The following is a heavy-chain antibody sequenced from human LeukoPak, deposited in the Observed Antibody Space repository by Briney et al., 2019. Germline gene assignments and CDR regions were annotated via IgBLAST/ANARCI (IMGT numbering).Heavy chain of an antibody. Sequence: SETLSLTCTVSGASISSYFWTWIRQSPEKGLEWIGYISYSGRAYYSPSLKGRLTMSIDTSKKQFSLNLSSVTAADTAVYYCVGTHGYSYRFGDYWGQGALVTVSS. V-gene: IGHV4-59*01. CDR3: VGTHGYSYRFGDY. CDR1: GASISSYF. J-gene: IGHJ4*02. CDR2: ISYSGRA. D-gene: IGHD3-16*02.